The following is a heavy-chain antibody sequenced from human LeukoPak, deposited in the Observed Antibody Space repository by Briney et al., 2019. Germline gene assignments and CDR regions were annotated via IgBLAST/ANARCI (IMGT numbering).Heavy chain of an antibody. Sequence: ASVKVSCKASGYTFTGHYILWVRQAPGQGLEWMGFINPNSGGTNYAQKFQGRVTMTRDTSITTAYMELRRVTSDDTAVYYCARVGHTSGWDFDYWGQGTLVTVSS. J-gene: IGHJ4*02. CDR2: INPNSGGT. CDR1: GYTFTGHY. D-gene: IGHD6-19*01. V-gene: IGHV1-2*02. CDR3: ARVGHTSGWDFDY.